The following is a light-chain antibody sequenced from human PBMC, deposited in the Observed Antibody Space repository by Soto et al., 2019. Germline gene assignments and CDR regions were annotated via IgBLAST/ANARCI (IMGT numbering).Light chain of an antibody. CDR3: SSYTRSSTLLYV. V-gene: IGLV2-14*01. Sequence: QSALTQPASVSGSPGQSITISCTGTSSDVGGYSYVSWYQQHPGKAPTLMISDVSNRPSGVSNRFSGSKSGNTASLTISGIQAEDEADYYGSSYTRSSTLLYVFGTGTKVTVL. J-gene: IGLJ1*01. CDR1: SSDVGGYSY. CDR2: DVS.